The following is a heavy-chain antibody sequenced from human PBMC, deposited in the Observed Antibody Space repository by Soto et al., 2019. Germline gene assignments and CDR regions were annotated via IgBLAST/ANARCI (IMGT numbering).Heavy chain of an antibody. CDR2: TSAYNGNT. D-gene: IGHD3-3*01. CDR3: ARDLFGEWLSL. J-gene: IGHJ4*02. CDR1: GYTFTSYG. V-gene: IGHV1-18*01. Sequence: ASVKVSCKASGYTFTSYGISWVRQAPGQGLEWMGWTSAYNGNTNYAPKLQGRVTMTTDTSTSTAYMELRSLRSDDTAVYYCARDLFGEWLSLWGQGTLVTVSS.